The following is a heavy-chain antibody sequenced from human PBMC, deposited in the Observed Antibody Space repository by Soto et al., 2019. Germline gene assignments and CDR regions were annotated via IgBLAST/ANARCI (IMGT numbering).Heavy chain of an antibody. D-gene: IGHD3-22*01. V-gene: IGHV3-23*01. CDR2: ISGSDGSGT. J-gene: IGHJ4*01. CDR3: ARDLPYHYDSSGYKLGY. CDR1: GFTFSSYA. Sequence: GRSLRLSCAASGFTFSSYAMSLVRQAPGKGLEWVSAISGSDGSGTSYADSVKGRFTISRDNAKNTLYLQMNSLRAEDTAVYYCARDLPYHYDSSGYKLGYWGQGTLVTVSS.